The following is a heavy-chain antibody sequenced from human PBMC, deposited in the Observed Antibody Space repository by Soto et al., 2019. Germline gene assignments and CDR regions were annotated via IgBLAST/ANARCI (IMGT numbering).Heavy chain of an antibody. CDR2: IWYDGSNK. Sequence: QVQLVESGGGVVQPGRSLRLSCAASGFTFSSYGMHWVRQAPGKGLEWVAVIWYDGSNKYYADSVKGRFTISRDNSKNTLYRQMNSLRAEDTAVYYCARDQVAHNWFDPWGQGTLVTVSS. V-gene: IGHV3-33*01. CDR3: ARDQVAHNWFDP. D-gene: IGHD5-12*01. J-gene: IGHJ5*02. CDR1: GFTFSSYG.